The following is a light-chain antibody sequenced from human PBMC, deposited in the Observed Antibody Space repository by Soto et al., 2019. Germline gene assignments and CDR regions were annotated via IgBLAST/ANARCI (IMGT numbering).Light chain of an antibody. CDR2: GNR. J-gene: IGLJ2*01. V-gene: IGLV1-40*01. CDR1: SSNLGADYD. Sequence: QSVLTQPPSVSGTPGQTVSISCAGTSSNLGADYDVHWYQQLPGTAPRLLVFGNRVRPSGVPDRFSGSKSGTSASLAITGLQAEYEAIYYCHSYDNRLTTAIFGAGTKLTVL. CDR3: HSYDNRLTTAI.